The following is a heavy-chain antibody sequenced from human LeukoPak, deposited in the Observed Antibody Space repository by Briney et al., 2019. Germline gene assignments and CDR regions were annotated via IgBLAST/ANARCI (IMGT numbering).Heavy chain of an antibody. Sequence: ASVKVSCKASGYTFTIYYIHWVRQPPGQGLEWMGIINPSGGSTSYAQKFQGRVTMTRDTSTSTAYMELSSLRSEDTAVYYCARAGIFDYWGQGTLVTVSS. D-gene: IGHD3-10*01. CDR3: ARAGIFDY. CDR2: INPSGGST. CDR1: GYTFTIYY. J-gene: IGHJ4*02. V-gene: IGHV1-46*01.